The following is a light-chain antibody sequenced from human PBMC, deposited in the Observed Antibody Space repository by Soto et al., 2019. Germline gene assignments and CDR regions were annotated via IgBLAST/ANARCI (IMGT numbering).Light chain of an antibody. V-gene: IGKV3D-15*01. Sequence: IVITHSPATLSVSQLSRATPSCKASQSVNIHLAWYQQKPGQAPRLLIYGASARATGIPAKFSGSGSGTEFTLTISSLQSEDFAVYYCQQYNKWPRTFGQGTKVDIK. CDR3: QQYNKWPRT. J-gene: IGKJ1*01. CDR2: GAS. CDR1: QSVNIH.